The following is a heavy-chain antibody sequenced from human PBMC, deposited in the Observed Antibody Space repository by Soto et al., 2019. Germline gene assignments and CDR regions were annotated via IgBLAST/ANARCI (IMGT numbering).Heavy chain of an antibody. D-gene: IGHD6-19*01. J-gene: IGHJ4*02. V-gene: IGHV3-33*01. CDR1: GFTFSSYG. Sequence: GGSLRLSCAASGFTFSSYGMHWVRQAPGKGLEWVAVIWYDGSNKYYADSVKGRFTISRDNSKNTLYLQMNSLRAEDTAVYYCARQKYSSGRPYYFDYWGQGTLVTVSS. CDR3: ARQKYSSGRPYYFDY. CDR2: IWYDGSNK.